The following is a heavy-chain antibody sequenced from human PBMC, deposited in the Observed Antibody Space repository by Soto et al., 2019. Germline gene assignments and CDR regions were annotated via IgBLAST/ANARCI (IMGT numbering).Heavy chain of an antibody. D-gene: IGHD6-6*01. CDR2: IYYSGST. Sequence: SETLSLTCTVSGGSISSYYWSWIRQPPGKGLEWIGYIYYSGSTNYNPSLKSRVTISVDTSKNQFSLKLSSVTAADTAVYYCARDSSSPAGAFDIWGQGTMVTVSS. CDR1: GGSISSYY. CDR3: ARDSSSPAGAFDI. V-gene: IGHV4-59*01. J-gene: IGHJ3*02.